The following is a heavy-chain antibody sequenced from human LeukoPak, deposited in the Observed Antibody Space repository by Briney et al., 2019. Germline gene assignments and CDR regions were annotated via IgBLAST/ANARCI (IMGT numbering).Heavy chain of an antibody. CDR1: GFTFSSYS. D-gene: IGHD2-15*01. CDR3: AKNGDRGAYCSGGSCYPYYYYYIDV. V-gene: IGHV3-48*01. CDR2: ISSSSSTI. J-gene: IGHJ6*03. Sequence: RAGGSLRLSCAASGFTFSSYSMNWVRQAPGKGLEWVSYISSSSSTIYYADSVKGRFTISRDNSKNTLYLQMNSLRAEDTAIYYCAKNGDRGAYCSGGSCYPYYYYYIDVWGKGTTVTISS.